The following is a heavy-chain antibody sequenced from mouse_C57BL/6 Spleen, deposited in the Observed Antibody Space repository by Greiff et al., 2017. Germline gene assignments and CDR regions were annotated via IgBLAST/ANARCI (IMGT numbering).Heavy chain of an antibody. Sequence: VQLQQSGPELVKPGASVKISCKASGYAFSSSWMNWVKQRPGKGLEWIGRIYPGDGDTNYNGKFKGKATLTADKSSSTAYMQLSSLTSEDSAVYFCARSGTVVAYEYYFDYWGQGTTLTVSS. CDR3: ARSGTVVAYEYYFDY. V-gene: IGHV1-82*01. CDR1: GYAFSSSW. J-gene: IGHJ2*01. D-gene: IGHD1-1*01. CDR2: IYPGDGDT.